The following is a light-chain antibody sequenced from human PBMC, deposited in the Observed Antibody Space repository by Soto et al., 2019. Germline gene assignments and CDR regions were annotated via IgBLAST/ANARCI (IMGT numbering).Light chain of an antibody. V-gene: IGKV1-39*01. Sequence: DIQMTQSPSSLSAYVGDRVTITCRASQTFSNFLNWYQQKPGKAPNLLIYAASGLQSGVPSRFSASGSGTDFTLNITSLQPEDFATYFCQQSFSTPRTFGQGTRVELK. CDR1: QTFSNF. J-gene: IGKJ1*01. CDR2: AAS. CDR3: QQSFSTPRT.